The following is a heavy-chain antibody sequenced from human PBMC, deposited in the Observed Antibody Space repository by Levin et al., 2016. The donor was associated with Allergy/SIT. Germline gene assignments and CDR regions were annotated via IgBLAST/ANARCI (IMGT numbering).Heavy chain of an antibody. Sequence: SETLSLTCTVSGGSISSYYWSWIRQPPGKGLEWIGYIYYSGSTNYNPSLKSRVTISVDTSKNQFSLKLSSVTAADTAVYYCARAYGDYELRFDYWGQGTLVTVSS. CDR1: GGSISSYY. J-gene: IGHJ4*02. V-gene: IGHV4-59*01. CDR3: ARAYGDYELRFDY. CDR2: IYYSGST. D-gene: IGHD4-17*01.